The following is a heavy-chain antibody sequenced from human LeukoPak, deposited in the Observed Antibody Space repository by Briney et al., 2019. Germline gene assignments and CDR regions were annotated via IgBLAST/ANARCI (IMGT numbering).Heavy chain of an antibody. Sequence: GRSLRLSCEASGFTFSNYGMHWVRQAPGKGLECVAVIWYDGSNKYYADSVKGRFTISRDNSKNTLYLQMNSLRAEDTAVYYCARRNIAAAALDYWGQGTLVTVSS. CDR1: GFTFSNYG. CDR3: ARRNIAAAALDY. J-gene: IGHJ4*02. D-gene: IGHD6-13*01. V-gene: IGHV3-33*01. CDR2: IWYDGSNK.